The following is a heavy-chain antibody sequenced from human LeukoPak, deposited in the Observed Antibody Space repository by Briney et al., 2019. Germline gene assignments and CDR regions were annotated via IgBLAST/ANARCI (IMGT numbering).Heavy chain of an antibody. CDR2: IYYSGST. CDR3: ARDVGATPGYFDY. J-gene: IGHJ4*02. CDR1: GGSFSGYY. V-gene: IGHV4-59*01. Sequence: SETLSLTCAVYGGSFSGYYWSWIRQPPGKGLEWIGYIYYSGSTNYNPSLRSRVTISVDTSKNQFSLKLSSVTAADTAVYYCARDVGATPGYFDYWGQGTLVTVSS. D-gene: IGHD1-26*01.